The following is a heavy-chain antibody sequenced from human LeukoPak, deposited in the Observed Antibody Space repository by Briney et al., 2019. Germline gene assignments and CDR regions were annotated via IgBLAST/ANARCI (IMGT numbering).Heavy chain of an antibody. CDR1: GFNFSSYS. CDR2: ISSNSSFR. D-gene: IGHD3-22*01. Sequence: GGSLRLSCAASGFNFSSYSMNWVRQAPGEGLEWVSFISSNSSFRYYADSVKGRFTISRDNAKNSLYLQMNSLRAEDTAVYYCARESSGYFYWGQGTLVTVSS. CDR3: ARESSGYFY. J-gene: IGHJ4*02. V-gene: IGHV3-21*01.